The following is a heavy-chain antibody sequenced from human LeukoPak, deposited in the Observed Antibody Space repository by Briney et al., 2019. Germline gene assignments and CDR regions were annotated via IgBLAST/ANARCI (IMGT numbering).Heavy chain of an antibody. CDR2: TYYRSKWYN. Sequence: SQTLSLTCAISGDSVSSNSAAWNWIRQSPSRGLEWLGRTYYRSKWYNDYAVSVKSRITINPDTSKNQFSLKLSSVTAADTAVYYCARRPMMVRGANFDYWGQGTLVTVSS. CDR3: ARRPMMVRGANFDY. V-gene: IGHV6-1*01. D-gene: IGHD3-10*01. J-gene: IGHJ4*02. CDR1: GDSVSSNSAA.